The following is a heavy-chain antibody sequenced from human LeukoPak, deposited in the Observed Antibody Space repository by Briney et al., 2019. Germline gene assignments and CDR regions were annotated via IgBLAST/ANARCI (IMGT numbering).Heavy chain of an antibody. J-gene: IGHJ3*02. Sequence: GGSLRLFCAASGFTFSSYEMNWLRQAPGKGLEWVSYISSSGSTIYYADSVKGRFTISRDNAKNSLYLQMNSLRAEDTAVYYCARGLRVNAFDIWGQGTMVTISS. D-gene: IGHD3-10*01. V-gene: IGHV3-48*03. CDR2: ISSSGSTI. CDR3: ARGLRVNAFDI. CDR1: GFTFSSYE.